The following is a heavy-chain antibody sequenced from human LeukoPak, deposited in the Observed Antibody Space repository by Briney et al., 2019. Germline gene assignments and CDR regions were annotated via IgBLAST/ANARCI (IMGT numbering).Heavy chain of an antibody. CDR2: IRAYNGNT. CDR3: ASQIAVAGKYYYYYMDV. Sequence: ASVKVSCKASGYTFTSYGISWVRQAPGQGLEWMGWIRAYNGNTNYAQKLQGRVTMTTDTSTSTAYMELRSLRSDDTAVYYCASQIAVAGKYYYYYMDVWGKGTTVTVSS. D-gene: IGHD6-19*01. CDR1: GYTFTSYG. J-gene: IGHJ6*03. V-gene: IGHV1-18*01.